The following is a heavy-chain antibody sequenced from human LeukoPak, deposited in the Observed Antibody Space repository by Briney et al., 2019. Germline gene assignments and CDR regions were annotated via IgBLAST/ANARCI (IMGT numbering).Heavy chain of an antibody. CDR2: IDGSGSS. CDR3: ARVGDILTGYHPQPHWYFDL. Sequence: PSETLSLTCTVSGYSISSGYLWGWIRQPPGKGLEWIGSIDGSGSSYYNPSLKSRVTMSVDTSRNQFSLKLSSVTAADTAVYYCARVGDILTGYHPQPHWYFDLWGRGTLVTVSS. CDR1: GYSISSGYL. D-gene: IGHD3-9*01. J-gene: IGHJ2*01. V-gene: IGHV4-38-2*02.